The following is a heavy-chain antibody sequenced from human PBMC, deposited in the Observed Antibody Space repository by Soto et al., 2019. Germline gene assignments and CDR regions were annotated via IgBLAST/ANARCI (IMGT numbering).Heavy chain of an antibody. J-gene: IGHJ4*02. CDR3: AKDRETGTTSPAFDY. V-gene: IGHV3-9*01. CDR2: ISWNSGSI. Sequence: GRSLRLSCAASGFTFDDYAMHWVRQAPGKGLEWVSGISWNSGSIGYADSVKGRFTISRDNAKNSLYLQMNSLRAEDTALYYCAKDRETGTTSPAFDYWGQGTLVTVSS. D-gene: IGHD1-7*01. CDR1: GFTFDDYA.